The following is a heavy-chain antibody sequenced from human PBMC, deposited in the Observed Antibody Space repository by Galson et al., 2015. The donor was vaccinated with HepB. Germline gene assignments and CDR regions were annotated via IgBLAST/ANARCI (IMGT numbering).Heavy chain of an antibody. J-gene: IGHJ5*02. CDR3: ARDRGAHIVVVPSAKFDP. Sequence: SVKVSCKASGGTFSSYAISWVRQAPGQGLEWMGRITPILGIAHYAQKFQGRVAVTADKSTSTAYMELSSLRSEDTAVYYCARDRGAHIVVVPSAKFDPWGQGTLVTVSS. V-gene: IGHV1-69*04. CDR2: ITPILGIA. CDR1: GGTFSSYA. D-gene: IGHD2-2*01.